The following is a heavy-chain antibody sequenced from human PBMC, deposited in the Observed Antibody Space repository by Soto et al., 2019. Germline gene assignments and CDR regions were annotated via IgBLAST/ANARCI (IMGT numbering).Heavy chain of an antibody. J-gene: IGHJ4*02. D-gene: IGHD4-4*01. CDR1: GYTFTSYG. CDR2: IRPNDGHT. CDR3: AIIGSGDYSDFDY. V-gene: IGHV1-18*01. Sequence: ASVKVSCKGLGYTFTSYGISWVRQAPGQGLEWMRWIRPNDGHTNYAQKFQDRVTMTRDTSTTTVYMDLRSLGSDDTAVYYCAIIGSGDYSDFDYWGQGTLVPV.